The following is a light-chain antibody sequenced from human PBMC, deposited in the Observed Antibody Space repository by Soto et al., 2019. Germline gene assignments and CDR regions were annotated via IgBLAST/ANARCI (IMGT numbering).Light chain of an antibody. CDR2: HAS. V-gene: IGKV3-15*01. CDR3: QQYNDWPPIT. Sequence: EIVLTQSPVILSVSPGETATLSCRASESVTRNLAWYQHIPGQAHRLLVFHASVRATGIPARFSGSGFGTEFSLTISNLQSEDFAVYFCQQYNDWPPITFGQGTRLEIK. CDR1: ESVTRN. J-gene: IGKJ5*01.